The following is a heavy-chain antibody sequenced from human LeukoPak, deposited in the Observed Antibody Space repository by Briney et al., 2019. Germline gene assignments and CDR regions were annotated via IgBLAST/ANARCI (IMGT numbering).Heavy chain of an antibody. J-gene: IGHJ3*02. CDR1: GFTFSDYY. V-gene: IGHV3-11*04. D-gene: IGHD3-10*01. CDR2: ISSSGGTI. CDR3: ASSVMWFGELSGYAFDI. Sequence: GGSLRLSCAASGFTFSDYYMSWIRQAPGKGLEWVSYISSSGGTIYYADSVKGRFTISRDNAKNSLYLQMNSLRAEDTAVYYCASSVMWFGELSGYAFDIWGQGTMVTVSS.